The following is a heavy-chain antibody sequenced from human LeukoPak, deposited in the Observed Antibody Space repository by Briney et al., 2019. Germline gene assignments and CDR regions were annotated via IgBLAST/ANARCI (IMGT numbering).Heavy chain of an antibody. Sequence: XETXXLTCAVYGGSFSGXYWSWXRXPPGKXLEWIGEINQSGRTIYNPSLKSRVTISIDTSKNQFSLNLSSVTAADTAVYYCASPGAAIRVYFDYWGQGNLVTVSS. CDR1: GGSFSGXY. D-gene: IGHD2-2*01. J-gene: IGHJ4*02. V-gene: IGHV4-34*01. CDR3: ASPGAAIRVYFDY. CDR2: INQSGRT.